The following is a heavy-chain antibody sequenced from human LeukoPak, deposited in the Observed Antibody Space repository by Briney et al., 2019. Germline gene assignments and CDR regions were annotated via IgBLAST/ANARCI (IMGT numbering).Heavy chain of an antibody. CDR1: GFTFRNFA. D-gene: IGHD3-16*01. Sequence: GGSLRLSCAASGFTFRNFAMSWVRQVPGEGLEWLSTLVVTGGATYYADSVTGRFIISRDNSKNTLYLQMNSLTVEDTAVYYCAKDDGGEYHLFDSWGQGTLVTVSS. CDR3: AKDDGGEYHLFDS. J-gene: IGHJ4*02. CDR2: LVVTGGAT. V-gene: IGHV3-23*01.